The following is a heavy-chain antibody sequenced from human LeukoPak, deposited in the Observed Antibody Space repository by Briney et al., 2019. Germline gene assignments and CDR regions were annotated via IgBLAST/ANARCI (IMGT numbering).Heavy chain of an antibody. CDR2: IRGSGGST. V-gene: IGHV3-23*01. CDR3: AKGYRATRHYYDSSGYYEQFDY. Sequence: GGSLRLSCAASGFTFSSYAMSWVRQAPGEGVECVSAIRGSGGSTYYADSVKGRYTISSDNSKNTLYLQMNSLRAEDTAVYYCAKGYRATRHYYDSSGYYEQFDYWGQGTLVTVSS. D-gene: IGHD3-22*01. J-gene: IGHJ4*02. CDR1: GFTFSSYA.